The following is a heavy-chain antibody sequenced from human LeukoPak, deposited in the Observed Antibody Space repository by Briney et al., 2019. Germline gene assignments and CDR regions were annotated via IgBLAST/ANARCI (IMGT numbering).Heavy chain of an antibody. CDR1: GFTFSSYA. CDR3: AGAHLGSGYPYYFYYGLDV. Sequence: PGRSLRLSCAASGFTFSSYAMYWVRQAPGKGLEWVAVISFDGSNKYYADSVKGRFTISRDNSNNTLSLQMSSLRAEDTAVYCCAGAHLGSGYPYYFYYGLDVWGQGTTVTVSS. V-gene: IGHV3-30-3*01. CDR2: ISFDGSNK. J-gene: IGHJ6*02. D-gene: IGHD3-22*01.